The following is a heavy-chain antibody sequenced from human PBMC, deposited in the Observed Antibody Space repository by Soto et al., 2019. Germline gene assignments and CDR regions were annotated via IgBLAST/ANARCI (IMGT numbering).Heavy chain of an antibody. CDR2: IIVSHDRP. D-gene: IGHD2-8*01. Sequence: VQLVQSGTEVKEPGASVRVSCKASGYTFTAHSLHWARQAPGQGLEWMGWIIVSHDRPRYAPQFHGRRTFETDRIGTTAYMHLTRLTPEDTAVYFCAREPEDGVPGDYWGQGTPVVVSS. J-gene: IGHJ4*02. CDR1: GYTFTAHS. CDR3: AREPEDGVPGDY. V-gene: IGHV1-3*01.